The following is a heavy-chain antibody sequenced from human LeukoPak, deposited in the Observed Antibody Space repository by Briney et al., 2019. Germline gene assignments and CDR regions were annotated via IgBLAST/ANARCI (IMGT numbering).Heavy chain of an antibody. CDR1: GGTFSSYA. V-gene: IGHV1-69*01. Sequence: PWASVKVSCKASGGTFSSYAISWVRQAPGQGLEWMGGIIPIFATANYAQKFQGRVTITADESTSTAYMELSSLRSEDTAVYYCARAYYYDSSRGDYWGQGTLVTVSS. CDR3: ARAYYYDSSRGDY. D-gene: IGHD3-22*01. J-gene: IGHJ4*02. CDR2: IIPIFATA.